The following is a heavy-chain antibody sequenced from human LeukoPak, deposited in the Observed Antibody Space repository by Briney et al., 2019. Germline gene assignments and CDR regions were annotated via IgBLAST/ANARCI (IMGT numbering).Heavy chain of an antibody. Sequence: SGASLKISCKGSGYSFTSYWIGWVRQMPGKGLEWMGIIYPGDSDTRYSPSFQGQVTISADKSISTAYLQWSSLKASDTAMYYCARQWEDYTSGVFPFDYWGQGTLVTVSS. V-gene: IGHV5-51*01. J-gene: IGHJ4*02. CDR1: GYSFTSYW. CDR3: ARQWEDYTSGVFPFDY. CDR2: IYPGDSDT. D-gene: IGHD1-26*01.